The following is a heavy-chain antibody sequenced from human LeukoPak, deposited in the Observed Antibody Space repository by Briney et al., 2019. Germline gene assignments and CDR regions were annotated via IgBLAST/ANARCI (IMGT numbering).Heavy chain of an antibody. J-gene: IGHJ5*02. CDR1: GGSISSYY. CDR3: ARSPAQLLWFGEDWFDP. D-gene: IGHD3-10*01. CDR2: IYYSGSI. V-gene: IGHV4-59*01. Sequence: SETLSLTCTVSGGSISSYYWSWIRQPPGKGLEWIGYIYYSGSINYNPSLKSRVTISVDTSKNQFSLKLSSVTAADTAVYYCARSPAQLLWFGEDWFDPWGQGTLVTVSS.